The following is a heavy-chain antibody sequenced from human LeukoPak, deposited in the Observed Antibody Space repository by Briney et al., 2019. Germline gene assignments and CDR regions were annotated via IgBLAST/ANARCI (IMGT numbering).Heavy chain of an antibody. CDR3: ARPGGFDAFDI. CDR2: IYYSGST. D-gene: IGHD4-23*01. J-gene: IGHJ3*02. V-gene: IGHV4-39*01. Sequence: PSETLSLTCTVSGGSISSSSYYWGWIRQPPGKGLEWIGSIYYSGSTYYNPSLKSRVTISVDTSKNQFSLKLSSVTAADTAVYYCARPGGFDAFDIWGQGTMVTVSS. CDR1: GGSISSSSYY.